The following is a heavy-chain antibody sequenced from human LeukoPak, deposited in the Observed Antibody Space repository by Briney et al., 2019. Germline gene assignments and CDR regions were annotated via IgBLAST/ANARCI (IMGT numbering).Heavy chain of an antibody. J-gene: IGHJ4*02. V-gene: IGHV1-18*01. CDR2: ISAYNGNT. D-gene: IGHD1-26*01. Sequence: GSVKVSCKASGYTFTSYGISWVRQAPGQGLEWMGWISAYNGNTNYAQKLQGRVTMTTDTSTSTAYMELRSLRSDDTAVYYCARVQLVGATTVDYFDYWGQGTLVTVSS. CDR1: GYTFTSYG. CDR3: ARVQLVGATTVDYFDY.